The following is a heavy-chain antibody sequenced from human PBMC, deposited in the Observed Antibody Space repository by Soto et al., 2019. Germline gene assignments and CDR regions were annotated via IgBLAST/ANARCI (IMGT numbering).Heavy chain of an antibody. Sequence: SETLSLTCTVSGGSISSSSYYWGWIRQPPGKGLEWIGSIYYSGSTYYNPSLRSRVTISVDTSKNQFSLKLSSVTAADTAVYYCARSTYIAAAGTFDYWGQGTLVTVSS. J-gene: IGHJ4*02. CDR3: ARSTYIAAAGTFDY. V-gene: IGHV4-39*01. D-gene: IGHD6-13*01. CDR2: IYYSGST. CDR1: GGSISSSSYY.